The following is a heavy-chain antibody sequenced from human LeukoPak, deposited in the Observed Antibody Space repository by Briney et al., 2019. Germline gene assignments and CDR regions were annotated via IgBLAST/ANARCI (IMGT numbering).Heavy chain of an antibody. D-gene: IGHD6-19*01. CDR1: GYTFTGYY. J-gene: IGHJ4*02. Sequence: GASVKVSCKASGYTFTGYYMHWVRQAPGQGLEWMGWISPYNGDTNYAQKIQDRVTMSTDTSTSTAYMELRSLRSDDTAVYYCARDSPFQGSGWYGYYWGQETLVTVSS. CDR3: ARDSPFQGSGWYGYY. CDR2: ISPYNGDT. V-gene: IGHV1-18*04.